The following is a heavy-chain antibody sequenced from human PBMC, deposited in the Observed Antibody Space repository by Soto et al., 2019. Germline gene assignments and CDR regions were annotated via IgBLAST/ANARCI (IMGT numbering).Heavy chain of an antibody. D-gene: IGHD3-3*01. V-gene: IGHV1-69*13. Sequence: SVKVSCRASGGTFSSYAISWVRQAPGRGLEWMGGIIPIFGTANYAQKFQGRVTITADESTSTAYMELSSLRSEDTAVYYCARATTNDFWSGYDTVWGRGTLVTVSS. CDR1: GGTFSSYA. CDR3: ARATTNDFWSGYDTV. CDR2: IIPIFGTA. J-gene: IGHJ4*02.